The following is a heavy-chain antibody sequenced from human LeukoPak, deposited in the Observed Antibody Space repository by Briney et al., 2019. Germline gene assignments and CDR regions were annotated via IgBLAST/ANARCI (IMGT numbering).Heavy chain of an antibody. Sequence: GGSLRLSCAASGFTFSSYGMHWVRQAPGKGLEWVSSISSSSSYIYYADSVKGRFTISRDNAKNSLYLQMNSLRAEDTAVYYCARPYSGSYSDYWGQGALVTVSS. D-gene: IGHD1-26*01. J-gene: IGHJ4*02. CDR1: GFTFSSYG. CDR3: ARPYSGSYSDY. CDR2: ISSSSSYI. V-gene: IGHV3-21*01.